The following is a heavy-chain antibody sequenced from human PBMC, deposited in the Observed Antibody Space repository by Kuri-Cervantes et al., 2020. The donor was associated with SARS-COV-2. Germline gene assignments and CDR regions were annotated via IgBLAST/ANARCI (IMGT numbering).Heavy chain of an antibody. CDR1: GFTFSSYG. D-gene: IGHD6-19*01. CDR3: AKVSKSSVSDF. Sequence: GGSLRLSCAASGFTFSSYGIHWVRQAPGKGLEWVTFISYDGSSRYYADSVKGRFTISRDNSKNTLWLQINSLRPDDTAVYYCAKVSKSSVSDFWGQGTLVTVSS. CDR2: ISYDGSSR. J-gene: IGHJ4*02. V-gene: IGHV3-30*18.